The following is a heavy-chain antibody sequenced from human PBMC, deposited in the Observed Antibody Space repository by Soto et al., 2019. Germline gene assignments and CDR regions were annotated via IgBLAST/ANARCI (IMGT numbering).Heavy chain of an antibody. CDR3: ELLQGVQKDANWFEP. D-gene: IGHD2-15*01. V-gene: IGHV1-24*01. CDR1: GYTLTELS. CDR2: FDPEDGET. J-gene: IGHJ5*02. Sequence: GASVKVSCKVSGYTLTELSMHWVRQAPGKGLEWMGGFDPEDGETIYAQKFQGRVTMTEDTSTDTAYMELSSLRSEDTAVYYCELLQGVQKDANWFEPWGQGTLVTVSS.